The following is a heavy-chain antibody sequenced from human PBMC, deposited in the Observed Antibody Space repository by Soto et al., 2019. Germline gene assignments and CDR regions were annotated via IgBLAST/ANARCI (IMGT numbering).Heavy chain of an antibody. J-gene: IGHJ6*03. D-gene: IGHD5-12*01. Sequence: GASVKVSCKTSGDSFNDYYIHWVRRAPGQGLEWMGWINPNGGATKYAQKFQGRVTVTRDTSIRTVYMELSSLRSDDTAVYYCARESGGATATLDYYYFYMDVWGKGTTVTVSS. CDR3: ARESGGATATLDYYYFYMDV. V-gene: IGHV1-2*02. CDR2: INPNGGAT. CDR1: GDSFNDYY.